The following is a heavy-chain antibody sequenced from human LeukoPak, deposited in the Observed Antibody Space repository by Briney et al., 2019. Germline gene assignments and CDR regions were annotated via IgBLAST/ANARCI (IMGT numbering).Heavy chain of an antibody. CDR1: GYTFTSYG. D-gene: IGHD6-19*01. Sequence: ASVKVSCKASGYTFTSYGISWVRQAPGQGLEWMGWMNPNSGNTGYAQKFQGRVTMTRSTSIGTAYMELSSLRSEDTAVYYCAREIAVAASDDYWGQGTLVTVSS. J-gene: IGHJ4*02. CDR2: MNPNSGNT. CDR3: AREIAVAASDDY. V-gene: IGHV1-8*02.